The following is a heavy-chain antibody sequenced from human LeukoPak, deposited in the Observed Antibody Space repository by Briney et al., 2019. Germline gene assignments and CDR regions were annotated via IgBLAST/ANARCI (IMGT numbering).Heavy chain of an antibody. CDR2: IIPIFGTA. J-gene: IGHJ4*02. D-gene: IGHD3-16*01. CDR1: GGTFSSYA. CDR3: ARGGMITYDVALGY. V-gene: IGHV1-69*06. Sequence: ASVKVSCKASGGTFSSYAISWVRQASGQGLEWMGGIIPIFGTANYAQKFQGRVTITADKSTSTAYMELSSLRSEDTAVYYCARGGMITYDVALGYWGQGTLVTVSS.